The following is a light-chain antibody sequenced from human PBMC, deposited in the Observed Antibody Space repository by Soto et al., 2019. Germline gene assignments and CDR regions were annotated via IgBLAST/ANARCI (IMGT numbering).Light chain of an antibody. CDR1: QSISSY. J-gene: IGKJ4*01. CDR3: QQLNNYPLT. V-gene: IGKV1-9*01. Sequence: DIQMTQSPSSLSASAGDRVTITCRASQSISSYLNWYQQKPGKAPRLLIYAASTLQSGVPSRFSGSGSDTEFTLTISSLQPEDFATYYCQQLNNYPLTFGGGTKVDIK. CDR2: AAS.